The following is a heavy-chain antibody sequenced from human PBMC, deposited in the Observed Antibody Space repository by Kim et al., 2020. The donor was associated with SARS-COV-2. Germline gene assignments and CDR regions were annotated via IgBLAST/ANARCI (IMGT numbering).Heavy chain of an antibody. V-gene: IGHV4-4*07. CDR3: ARGLWDILTGYYSWFDP. CDR2: IYTSGST. J-gene: IGHJ5*02. Sequence: SETLSLTCTVSGGSISSYYWSWIRQPAGKGLEWIGRIYTSGSTNYNPSLKSRVTMSVDTSKNQFSLKLSSVTAADTAVYYCARGLWDILTGYYSWFDPWGQGTLVTVSS. D-gene: IGHD3-9*01. CDR1: GGSISSYY.